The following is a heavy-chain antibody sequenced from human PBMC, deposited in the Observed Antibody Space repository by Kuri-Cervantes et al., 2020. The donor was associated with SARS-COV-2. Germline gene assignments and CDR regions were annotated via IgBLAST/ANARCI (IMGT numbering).Heavy chain of an antibody. Sequence: SETLSLTCDVSGDSISITYWSWIRQPPGKGLEWLGYIYYSGSTNYNPSLKGRVTISVDTSKNQFSLKLSSVTAADTAVYYCARGCDYGSGNYYPRWDYGMDVWGQGTTVTVSS. J-gene: IGHJ6*02. CDR2: IYYSGST. V-gene: IGHV4-59*01. D-gene: IGHD3-10*01. CDR1: GDSISITY. CDR3: ARGCDYGSGNYYPRWDYGMDV.